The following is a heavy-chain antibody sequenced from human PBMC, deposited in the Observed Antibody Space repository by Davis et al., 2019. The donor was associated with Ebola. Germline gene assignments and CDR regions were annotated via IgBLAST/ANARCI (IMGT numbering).Heavy chain of an antibody. V-gene: IGHV4-34*01. CDR2: INHSGST. D-gene: IGHD6-13*01. CDR3: ARRHGTYYFDY. Sequence: SETLSLTCAVYGGSFSGYYWSWIRQPPGKGLEWIGEINHSGSTNYNPSLKSRVTISVDTSKNQFSLKLSSVTAADTAVYYCARRHGTYYFDYWGQGTLVTVSS. J-gene: IGHJ4*02. CDR1: GGSFSGYY.